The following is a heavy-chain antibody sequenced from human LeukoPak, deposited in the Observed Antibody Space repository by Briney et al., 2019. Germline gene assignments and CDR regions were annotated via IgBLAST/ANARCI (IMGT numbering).Heavy chain of an antibody. CDR2: INPSGGST. D-gene: IGHD3-10*01. CDR1: GYTFTSYY. J-gene: IGHJ5*02. CDR3: ARDHYYGSGSFPPLNWFDP. V-gene: IGHV1-46*01. Sequence: ASVKVSCKASGYTFTSYYMHWVRQAPGQGLEWMGIINPSGGSTSYAQKFQGRVTMTRDTSTSTVYMELSSLRSEDTAVYYCARDHYYGSGSFPPLNWFDPWGQGTLVTVSS.